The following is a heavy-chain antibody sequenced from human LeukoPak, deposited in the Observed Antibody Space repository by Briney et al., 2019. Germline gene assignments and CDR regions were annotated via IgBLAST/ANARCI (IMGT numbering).Heavy chain of an antibody. J-gene: IGHJ5*02. CDR1: GYSISSGEY. CDR3: DRYYDSSGFNWYDP. V-gene: IGHV4-38-2*01. D-gene: IGHD3-22*01. CDR2: IYTSGST. Sequence: PSETLSLTCAVSGYSISSGEYWGWLRQPPGKGLEWIGRIYTSGSTNYNPSLKSRVTMSVDTSKNQFSLKLSSVTAAGTAVYYCDRYYDSSGFNWYDPWGQGTLVTVSS.